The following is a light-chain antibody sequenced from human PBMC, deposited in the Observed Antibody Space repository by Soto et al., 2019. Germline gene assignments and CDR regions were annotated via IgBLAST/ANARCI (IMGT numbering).Light chain of an antibody. J-gene: IGLJ1*01. CDR2: SNN. V-gene: IGLV1-44*01. Sequence: QCVLTQPPSASGTPGQRVTISWSGGRSNIGSNPVNWYQQFPGRAPKLLIDSNNQRPSGVPDRFSGSRSGSSASLAISGLQSEDEADYYCAAWDDSLYGRVFGTGTKLTVL. CDR3: AAWDDSLYGRV. CDR1: RSNIGSNP.